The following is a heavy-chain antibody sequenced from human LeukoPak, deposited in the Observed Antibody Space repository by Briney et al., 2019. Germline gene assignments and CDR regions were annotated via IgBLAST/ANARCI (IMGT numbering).Heavy chain of an antibody. CDR3: AKGQFEWELSLPVD. CDR2: IRYDGSNK. Sequence: GGSLRLSCAASGFTFSSYGRHWVRQAPGKGLEWGAFIRYDGSNKYYADSVKGRFTTSRDNSKNTLYLQMNSLRAEDTAVYYCAKGQFEWELSLPVDWGQGTLVTVSS. V-gene: IGHV3-30*02. CDR1: GFTFSSYG. J-gene: IGHJ4*02. D-gene: IGHD1-26*01.